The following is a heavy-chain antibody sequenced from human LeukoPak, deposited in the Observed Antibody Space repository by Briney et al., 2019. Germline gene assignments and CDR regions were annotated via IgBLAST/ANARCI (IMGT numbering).Heavy chain of an antibody. J-gene: IGHJ4*02. CDR3: ARDGYGGNSFDY. CDR2: INAGNGNT. Sequence: GASVTVSCKASGYTFTSSAMHWVRQAPGQRLEWMGWINAGNGNTKYSQKFQGRVTITRDTSASTAYMELSSLRSEDTAVYYCARDGYGGNSFDYWGQGTLVTVSS. D-gene: IGHD4-23*01. V-gene: IGHV1-3*01. CDR1: GYTFTSSA.